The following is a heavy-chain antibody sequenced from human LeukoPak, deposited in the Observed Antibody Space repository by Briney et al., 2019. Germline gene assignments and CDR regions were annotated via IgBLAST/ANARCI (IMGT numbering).Heavy chain of an antibody. J-gene: IGHJ4*02. V-gene: IGHV1-18*01. D-gene: IGHD6-19*01. CDR2: ISAYNGNT. Sequence: GASVKVSCRASGYTFTSCGISWVRQAPGQGLEWMGWISAYNGNTNYAQKLQGRVTMTTDTSTSTAYMELRSLRSDDTAVYYCARGVRSSGWYYYFDYWGQGTLVTVSS. CDR1: GYTFTSCG. CDR3: ARGVRSSGWYYYFDY.